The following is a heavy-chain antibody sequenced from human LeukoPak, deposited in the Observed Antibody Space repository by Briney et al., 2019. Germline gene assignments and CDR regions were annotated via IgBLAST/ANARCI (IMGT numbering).Heavy chain of an antibody. V-gene: IGHV3-23*01. CDR2: TSGSGAST. CDR3: AKGLGRRGSSWDMLNH. J-gene: IGHJ5*02. Sequence: GGSLRLSCAASGFTFSSYAMTWVRQAPGKGLEWVSATSGSGASTYYADSVRGRFTISRDNSKNTLYLQMNSLRVEDTAVFYCAKGLGRRGSSWDMLNHWGQGTLVTVSS. D-gene: IGHD6-13*01. CDR1: GFTFSSYA.